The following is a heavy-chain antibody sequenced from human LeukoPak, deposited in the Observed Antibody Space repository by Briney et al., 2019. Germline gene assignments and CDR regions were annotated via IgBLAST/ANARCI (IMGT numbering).Heavy chain of an antibody. CDR3: ARAAVAEADWFDP. V-gene: IGHV1-8*01. D-gene: IGHD6-19*01. CDR2: MNPNSGNT. CDR1: GYTFTSYD. Sequence: ASVKVSCKASGYTFTSYDINWVRQATGQGLEWMGWMNPNSGNTGYAQKFHGRVTMTRNTSISTAYMELSSLRSEDTAVYYCARAAVAEADWFDPWGQGTLVTVSS. J-gene: IGHJ5*02.